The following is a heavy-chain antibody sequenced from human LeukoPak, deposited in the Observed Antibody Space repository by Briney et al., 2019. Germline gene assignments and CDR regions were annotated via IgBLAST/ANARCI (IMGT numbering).Heavy chain of an antibody. V-gene: IGHV3-23*01. CDR1: GLTVSSYY. D-gene: IGHD6-13*01. Sequence: GGSLRLSCAASGLTVSSYYMSWVRQAPGKGLEWVSVITGSGGNTYYADSVKGRFTISKDNSKNTVYLQMSSLRVDDTAVYYCAKAASSSWLSYYYGMDVWGQGTTVTVSS. J-gene: IGHJ6*02. CDR2: ITGSGGNT. CDR3: AKAASSSWLSYYYGMDV.